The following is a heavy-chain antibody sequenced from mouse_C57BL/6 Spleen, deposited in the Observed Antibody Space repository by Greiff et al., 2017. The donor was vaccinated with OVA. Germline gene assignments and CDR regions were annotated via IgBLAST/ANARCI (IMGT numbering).Heavy chain of an antibody. CDR3: TPITTVVAPRFAY. CDR2: IDPENGDT. V-gene: IGHV14-4*01. Sequence: EVQLQQSGAELVRPRASVKLSCTASGFNIKDDYMHWVKQRPEQGLEWIGWIDPENGDTEYASKFQGKATITADTSSNTAYLQLSSLTSEDTAVYYCTPITTVVAPRFAYWGQGTLVTVSA. CDR1: GFNIKDDY. D-gene: IGHD1-1*01. J-gene: IGHJ3*01.